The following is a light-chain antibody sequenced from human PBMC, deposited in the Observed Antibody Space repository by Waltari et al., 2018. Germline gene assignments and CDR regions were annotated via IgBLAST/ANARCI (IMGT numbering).Light chain of an antibody. CDR1: SSDGGGYNY. CDR3: SSYTSSSTPYV. CDR2: DVS. Sequence: QSALTQPASVSGSPGQSITISCTGTSSDGGGYNYVSWYHQHPGKAPKIMIYDVSNRPSGVSNRFSGSKSGNTASLTISGLQAEDEADYYCSSYTSSSTPYVFGTGTKVTVL. J-gene: IGLJ1*01. V-gene: IGLV2-14*03.